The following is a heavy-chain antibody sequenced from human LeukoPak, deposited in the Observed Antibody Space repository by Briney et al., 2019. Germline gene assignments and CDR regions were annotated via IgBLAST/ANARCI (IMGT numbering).Heavy chain of an antibody. CDR1: GFTVSSNY. V-gene: IGHV3-53*04. J-gene: IGHJ4*02. Sequence: GGSLRLSCAASGFTVSSNYMSWVRQAPGKGLEWVSVIYSGGTTHYADSVKGRFTISRHNSKNTLFLQMNSLRVEDTAVYYCAKWDDSSGFSLWGQGSLVTVSS. D-gene: IGHD3-22*01. CDR2: IYSGGTT. CDR3: AKWDDSSGFSL.